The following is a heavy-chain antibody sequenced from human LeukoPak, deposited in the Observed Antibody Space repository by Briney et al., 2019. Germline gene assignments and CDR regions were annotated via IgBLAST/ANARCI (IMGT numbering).Heavy chain of an antibody. CDR2: ISYDGSNK. CDR3: ARDPLEYYYDSSGYYSRAEYFQH. CDR1: GFTFSSYG. J-gene: IGHJ1*01. D-gene: IGHD3-22*01. V-gene: IGHV3-30*03. Sequence: GGSLRLSCAASGFTFSSYGMHWVRQAPGKGLEWVAVISYDGSNKYYADSVKGRFTISRDNSKNTLYLQMNSLRSEDTAVYYCARDPLEYYYDSSGYYSRAEYFQHWGQGTLVTVSS.